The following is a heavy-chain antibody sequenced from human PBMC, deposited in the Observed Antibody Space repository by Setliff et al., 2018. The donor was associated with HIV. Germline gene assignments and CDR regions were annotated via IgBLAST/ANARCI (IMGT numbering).Heavy chain of an antibody. CDR3: ARDRRIVGATGGIDY. Sequence: LSLTCTVSGGSISSHYWSWIRQPPGKGLEWIGEIYHSGSTNYNPSLKSRVTISVDKSKNQFSLKLSSVTAADTAVYYCARDRRIVGATGGIDYWGQGTLVTVSS. D-gene: IGHD1-26*01. CDR1: GGSISSHY. CDR2: IYHSGST. J-gene: IGHJ4*02. V-gene: IGHV4-59*11.